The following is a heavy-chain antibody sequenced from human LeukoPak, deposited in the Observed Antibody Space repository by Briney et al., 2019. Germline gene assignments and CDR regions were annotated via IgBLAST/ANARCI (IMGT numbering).Heavy chain of an antibody. J-gene: IGHJ4*02. V-gene: IGHV4-4*07. Sequence: SETLSLTCTVSGGSISSYYWSWIRQPAGKGLEWIGRIYTSGTTHYNPSLKSRVTISVDTSKNQFSLKLSSVTAADTAVYYCARVPGVLLWFGEDYWGQGTLVTVSS. CDR2: IYTSGTT. D-gene: IGHD3-10*01. CDR3: ARVPGVLLWFGEDY. CDR1: GGSISSYY.